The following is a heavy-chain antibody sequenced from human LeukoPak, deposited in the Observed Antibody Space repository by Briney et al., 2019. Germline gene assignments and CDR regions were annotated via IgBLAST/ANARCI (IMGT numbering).Heavy chain of an antibody. Sequence: GGSLRLSCAASGFTFSSFTMSWVRQAPGKGLEWVSAMSGSGRSTYYADSVKGRFTVSRDNAKNSLYLQMNSLRAEDTAVYYCARVDMVRGVVVDAFDTWGQGTMVTVSS. CDR3: ARVDMVRGVVVDAFDT. D-gene: IGHD3-10*01. J-gene: IGHJ3*02. V-gene: IGHV3-23*01. CDR2: MSGSGRST. CDR1: GFTFSSFT.